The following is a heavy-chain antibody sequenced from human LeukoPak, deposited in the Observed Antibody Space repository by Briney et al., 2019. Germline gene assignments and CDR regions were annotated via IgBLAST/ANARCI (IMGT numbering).Heavy chain of an antibody. V-gene: IGHV1-69*13. CDR2: IIPIFGTA. J-gene: IGHJ4*02. CDR1: GGTFSSHA. CDR3: ARGVVGATTGAYSFDY. D-gene: IGHD1-26*01. Sequence: ASVKVSCKASGGTFSSHAISWVRQAPGQGLEWMGGIIPIFGTANYAQKFQDRVTIIADESTSTAYMELSSLRSEDTAVYYCARGVVGATTGAYSFDYWGRGTLVTVSS.